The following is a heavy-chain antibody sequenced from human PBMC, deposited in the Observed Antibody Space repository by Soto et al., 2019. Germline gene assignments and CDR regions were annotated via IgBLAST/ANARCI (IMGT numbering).Heavy chain of an antibody. CDR3: AREGGLGSGSYYNKFYYYYAMDV. Sequence: PGGALRLSCTASGFTVSSDYMSWVRQAPGEGLEWVSVIYSGGSTYYADSVKGRFIISRDNSKNTLYLQMTSLRAEDTAVYYCAREGGLGSGSYYNKFYYYYAMDVWGQGTTVTVSS. CDR2: IYSGGST. D-gene: IGHD3-10*01. CDR1: GFTVSSDY. V-gene: IGHV3-53*01. J-gene: IGHJ6*02.